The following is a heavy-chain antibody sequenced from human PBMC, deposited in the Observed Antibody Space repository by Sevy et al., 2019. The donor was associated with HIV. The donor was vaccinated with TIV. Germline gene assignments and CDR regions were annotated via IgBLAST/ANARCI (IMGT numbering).Heavy chain of an antibody. V-gene: IGHV3-48*03. Sequence: GGSLRLSCTASGFTFSSYDMNWVRQAPGKGLEWVSKISSSGSYIYYADSVKGRFTISRDNPKNSLNLQMNSLRAEDTAVYYCTRNGGAFDNGFDPWGQGTLVTVSS. J-gene: IGHJ5*02. CDR2: ISSSGSYI. D-gene: IGHD2-8*01. CDR3: TRNGGAFDNGFDP. CDR1: GFTFSSYD.